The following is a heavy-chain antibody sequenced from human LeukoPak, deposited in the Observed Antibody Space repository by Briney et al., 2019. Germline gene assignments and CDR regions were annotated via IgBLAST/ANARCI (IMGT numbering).Heavy chain of an antibody. V-gene: IGHV3-21*01. CDR1: GFTFSSYS. D-gene: IGHD3-10*01. CDR3: AREVVRGEGDWFDP. Sequence: GGSLRLSCAASGFTFSSYSMNWVRQAPGKGLEWVSSISSSSSYIYYADSVKGRFTISRDNAKNSLYLQMNSLRAEDTAVYYCAREVVRGEGDWFDPWGRGTLVTVSS. CDR2: ISSSSSYI. J-gene: IGHJ5*02.